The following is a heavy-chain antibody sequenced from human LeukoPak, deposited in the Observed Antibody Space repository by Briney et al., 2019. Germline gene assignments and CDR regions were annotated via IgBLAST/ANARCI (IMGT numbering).Heavy chain of an antibody. J-gene: IGHJ4*02. CDR3: ASASSESYYWALDY. D-gene: IGHD3-10*01. CDR1: GFNIGSYW. V-gene: IGHV3-74*01. Sequence: PGGSLRLSCAASGFNIGSYWMNWVRQGPGKGLVWVARISSDGKSISYADSVKGRFTISRDNSKNRLYLQMDSLRAEDTAVYYCASASSESYYWALDYWGQGTLVTVSS. CDR2: ISSDGKSI.